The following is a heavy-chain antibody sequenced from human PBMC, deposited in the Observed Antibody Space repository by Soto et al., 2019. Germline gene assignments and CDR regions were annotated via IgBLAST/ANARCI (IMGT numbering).Heavy chain of an antibody. CDR2: IFSNDEK. D-gene: IGHD3-16*02. CDR3: ARRLYDYVWGSYRSFNWFDP. V-gene: IGHV2-26*01. CDR1: GFSLSNARMG. J-gene: IGHJ5*02. Sequence: QVTLKESGPVLVKPTETLTLTCTVSGFSLSNARMGVSWIRQPPGKALEWLAHIFSNDEKSYSTSLKSRLTISKDTSKSQVVLTMTNMDPVDTATYYCARRLYDYVWGSYRSFNWFDPWGQGTLVTVSS.